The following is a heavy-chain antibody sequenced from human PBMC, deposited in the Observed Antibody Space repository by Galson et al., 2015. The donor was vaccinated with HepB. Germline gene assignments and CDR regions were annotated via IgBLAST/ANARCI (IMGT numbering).Heavy chain of an antibody. Sequence: ETLSLTCSVSGGSISSRTSYWGWIRQPPGKGPEWIGNIYYDGSPYYNPSLRSRVTISLDTSNKQFSLKLSSVTSADTAVYYCARGTVTLGGLRDYGMDVWGQGTTVTVSS. CDR3: ARGTVTLGGLRDYGMDV. CDR1: GGSISSRTSY. D-gene: IGHD4-17*01. J-gene: IGHJ6*02. V-gene: IGHV4-39*07. CDR2: IYYDGSP.